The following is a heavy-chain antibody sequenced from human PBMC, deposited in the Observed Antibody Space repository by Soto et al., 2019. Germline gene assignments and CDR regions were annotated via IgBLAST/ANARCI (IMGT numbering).Heavy chain of an antibody. V-gene: IGHV4-31*01. J-gene: IGHJ4*02. Sequence: QVQLQESGPGLVKPSQTLSLTCTVSGGSISSGGYYWSWIRQHPGKGLEWIGYIYYSGSTYYNPSLNSPVTISVNTSKTQFSLKLSSVTAADTAVYYCARSWGGYFDYWGQGTLVSVSS. D-gene: IGHD3-16*01. CDR2: IYYSGST. CDR3: ARSWGGYFDY. CDR1: GGSISSGGYY.